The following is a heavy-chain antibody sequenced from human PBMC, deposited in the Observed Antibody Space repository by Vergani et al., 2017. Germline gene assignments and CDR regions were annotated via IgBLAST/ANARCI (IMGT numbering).Heavy chain of an antibody. V-gene: IGHV1-69*01. CDR2: IIPIFGTA. D-gene: IGHD3-3*01. J-gene: IGHJ5*02. CDR3: AGAYDFWSGYSNWFDP. CDR1: GGTFSSYA. Sequence: QVQLVQSGAEVKKPGSSVKVSCKASGGTFSSYAISWVRQAHGQGLEWMGGIIPIFGTANYAQKFQGKVTITADGSTSTAYMDLSSLRSEDTAVYYCAGAYDFWSGYSNWFDPWGQGTLVTVSS.